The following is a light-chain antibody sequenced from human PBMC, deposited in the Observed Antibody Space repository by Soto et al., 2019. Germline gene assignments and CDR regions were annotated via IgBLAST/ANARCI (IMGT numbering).Light chain of an antibody. J-gene: IGKJ3*01. CDR2: GES. CDR3: HQYGTAPLT. CDR1: QSVAANY. V-gene: IGKV3-20*01. Sequence: EVVLTQSPGTLSLSPGESATLSCRASQSVAANYLAWYQQKSGQAPRLLIYGESSRATGIPDRFSGSGSGTDLNLTISRLEPEDFSVYYCHQYGTAPLTCGPGTKVDIK.